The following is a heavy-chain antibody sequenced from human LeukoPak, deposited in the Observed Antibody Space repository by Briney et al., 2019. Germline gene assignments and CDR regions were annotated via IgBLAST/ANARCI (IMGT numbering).Heavy chain of an antibody. D-gene: IGHD5-18*01. CDR2: IYYSGST. CDR3: ARGRTQLYPYYFDY. Sequence: SETLSLTCTVSGGSISSYYWSWIRQPPGKGLEWIGYIYYSGSTNYNPSLKSRVTISVDTSKNQFSLKLSSVTAADTAVYYCARGRTQLYPYYFDYWGQGTLVTVSS. J-gene: IGHJ4*02. V-gene: IGHV4-59*01. CDR1: GGSISSYY.